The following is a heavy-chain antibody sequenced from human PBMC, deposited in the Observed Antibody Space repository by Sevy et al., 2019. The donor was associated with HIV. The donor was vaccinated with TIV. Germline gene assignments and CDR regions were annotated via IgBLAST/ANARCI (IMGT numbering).Heavy chain of an antibody. Sequence: GGSLRLSCVASGFTFSYAWMSWVRQAPGKGLEWVGRIKSRPDGGATDHAAPVKGRFTISRDDSKNTLYLQMNSLKTEDTAVYYCTRHFRDDFWSGYYRDYWGQGTLVTVSS. D-gene: IGHD3-3*01. CDR1: GFTFSYAW. CDR2: IKSRPDGGAT. J-gene: IGHJ4*02. CDR3: TRHFRDDFWSGYYRDY. V-gene: IGHV3-15*01.